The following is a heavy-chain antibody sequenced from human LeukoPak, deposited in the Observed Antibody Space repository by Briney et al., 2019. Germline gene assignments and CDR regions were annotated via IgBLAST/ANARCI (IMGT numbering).Heavy chain of an antibody. CDR1: GFTFSTYA. CDR3: VNDYDSSGYYEGY. CDR2: ISAGGDAT. V-gene: IGHV3-23*01. D-gene: IGHD3-22*01. Sequence: GGSLRLSCAASGFTFSTYAMSWVRQAPGKGLEWVSLISAGGDATHYADSVKGRFTISRDNSKNTLYLQMNDLRAEDTAVYYCVNDYDSSGYYEGYWGQGTLVTVSS. J-gene: IGHJ4*02.